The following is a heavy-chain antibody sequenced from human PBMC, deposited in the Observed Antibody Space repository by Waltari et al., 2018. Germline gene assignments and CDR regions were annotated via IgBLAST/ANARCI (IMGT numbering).Heavy chain of an antibody. CDR2: MSRSGDKM. D-gene: IGHD6-13*01. J-gene: IGHJ4*02. V-gene: IGHV3-48*03. Sequence: EVQLVASGGRLVQPGGALRLSCAASGFIFSSYEMNWVRQAPGKGLEWVSYMSRSGDKMYYADSVKGRFTISRDNARKSLYLQMNSLRADDTAVYYCARDPAQLGGESDNWGQVTLVT. CDR3: ARDPAQLGGESDN. CDR1: GFIFSSYE.